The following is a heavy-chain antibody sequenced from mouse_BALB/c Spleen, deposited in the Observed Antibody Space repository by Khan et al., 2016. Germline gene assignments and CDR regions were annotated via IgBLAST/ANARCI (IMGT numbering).Heavy chain of an antibody. V-gene: IGHV1-26*01. CDR1: GYSFTGYY. J-gene: IGHJ2*01. CDR3: ASMGGHYAG. Sequence: VQLKESGPDLVKPGASVNISCKASGYSFTGYYMHWVKESHGKSLEWIGRVNPNNGGTSYNQKFKGKAILTVDKSSSIAYMELRSLTSEDSAVYYCASMGGHYAGWGQGTTLTVSS. D-gene: IGHD2-1*01. CDR2: VNPNNGGT.